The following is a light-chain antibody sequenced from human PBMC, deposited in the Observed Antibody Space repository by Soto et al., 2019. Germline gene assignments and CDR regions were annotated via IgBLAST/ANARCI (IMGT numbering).Light chain of an antibody. CDR3: QQDNNFLLT. CDR2: DAS. V-gene: IGKV1-5*01. Sequence: DIQMTQSPSTLSASVGDRVTITCRANQTVSRWLAWYQQKAGKAPNLLIYDASSFETGVPSRFSGSGSDTEFTLTINSLQPDDFATYYCQQDNNFLLTFGGGTKVEIK. J-gene: IGKJ4*01. CDR1: QTVSRW.